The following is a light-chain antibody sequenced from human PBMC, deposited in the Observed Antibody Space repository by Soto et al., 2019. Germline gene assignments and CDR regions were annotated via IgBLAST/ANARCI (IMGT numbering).Light chain of an antibody. CDR1: SSDVGGYNY. J-gene: IGLJ1*01. CDR2: EVS. Sequence: QSALTQPASVSGSPGQSITISCTGTSSDVGGYNYVSWYQHHPGKAPKLMIHEVSDRPSGISNRFSGSKSGNTASLTISGPQAEDEADYYCSSYTSATTYVFGTGTKVTVL. V-gene: IGLV2-14*01. CDR3: SSYTSATTYV.